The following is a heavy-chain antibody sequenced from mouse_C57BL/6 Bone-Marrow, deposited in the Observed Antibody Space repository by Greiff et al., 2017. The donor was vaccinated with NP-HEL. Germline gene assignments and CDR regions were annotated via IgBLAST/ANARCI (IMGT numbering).Heavy chain of an antibody. CDR1: GYTFTSYW. J-gene: IGHJ4*01. Sequence: QVQLQQPGAELVKPGASVKMSCKASGYTFTSYWITWVKQRPGQGLEWIGDIYPGSGSTNYNEKFKSKATLTVDTSSSTAYMQLSSLTSEDSAVYYCARWVLCHFPYAMYYWDQGTSVTVTS. D-gene: IGHD1-1*02. CDR3: ARWVLCHFPYAMYY. CDR2: IYPGSGST. V-gene: IGHV1-55*01.